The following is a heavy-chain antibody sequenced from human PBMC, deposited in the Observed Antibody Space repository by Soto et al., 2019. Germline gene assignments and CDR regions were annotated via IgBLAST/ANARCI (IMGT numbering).Heavy chain of an antibody. J-gene: IGHJ4*02. V-gene: IGHV4-39*01. CDR1: GGSISSSSCH. D-gene: IGHD3-16*01. CDR2: IKYSGTT. CDR3: ARQWGDYVCDY. Sequence: SETLSLTCTVSGGSISSSSCHWGWIRQPPGKGLEWIASIKYSGTTFYNPSLKSRVTISVDKSKNQFALKLSSVTAADTSVYYCARQWGDYVCDYWGQGTLVTVSS.